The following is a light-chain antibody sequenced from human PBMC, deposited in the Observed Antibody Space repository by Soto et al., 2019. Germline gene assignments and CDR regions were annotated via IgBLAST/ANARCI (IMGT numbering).Light chain of an antibody. V-gene: IGKV3-20*01. CDR1: PGTDANY. CDR3: QHYGKFPLT. J-gene: IGKJ3*01. Sequence: EVVVTQSPGTLSLSPGERATLSCRASPGTDANYLAWYQQKPGQAPRLLIYGASSRATGIPDRFSGSGSRTDFTLNISRLEPEDFSMYYCQHYGKFPLTFGPGTRLDIK. CDR2: GAS.